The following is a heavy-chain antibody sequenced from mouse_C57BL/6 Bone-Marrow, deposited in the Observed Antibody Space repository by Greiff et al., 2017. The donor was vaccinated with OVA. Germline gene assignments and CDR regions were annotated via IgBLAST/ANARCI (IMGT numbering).Heavy chain of an antibody. J-gene: IGHJ2*01. Sequence: QVQLQQPGAELVMPGASVKLSCKASGYTFTSYWMHWVKQRPGQGLEWIGEIDPSDSYTNYNQKFKGKSTLTVDKSSSTAYMQLSSLTSEDFAVYYCASLGYWGQGTTLTVSS. CDR2: IDPSDSYT. CDR1: GYTFTSYW. D-gene: IGHD3-1*01. CDR3: ASLGY. V-gene: IGHV1-69*01.